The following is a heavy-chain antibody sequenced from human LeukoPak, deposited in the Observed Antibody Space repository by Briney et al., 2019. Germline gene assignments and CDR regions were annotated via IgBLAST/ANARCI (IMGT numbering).Heavy chain of an antibody. CDR2: IKQDGSEK. J-gene: IGHJ4*02. Sequence: PGGSLRLSCAASGFTFSNYWMNWVRQAPGKGLEWVANIKQDGSEKYYLDSVKGRFTISRDNAKNSLYLQMNSLRAKDTAMYYCARGGEYWGQGTLVTVSS. D-gene: IGHD3-10*01. CDR1: GFTFSNYW. CDR3: ARGGEY. V-gene: IGHV3-7*01.